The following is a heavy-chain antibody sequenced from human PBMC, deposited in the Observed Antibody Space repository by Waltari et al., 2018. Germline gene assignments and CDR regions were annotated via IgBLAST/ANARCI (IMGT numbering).Heavy chain of an antibody. Sequence: QMQLVQSGPEVKKPGTSVKVSCKASGFTFTSSAVQWVRQARGQRLEWIGWIVVGSGNTNYAQKFQERGTITRDMSTSTAYIELSSLRSEDTAGYYRAADQGLRLLEWLPNYYYYGMDVWGHGTTVTVS. CDR3: AADQGLRLLEWLPNYYYYGMDV. D-gene: IGHD3-3*01. CDR1: GFTFTSSA. V-gene: IGHV1-58*01. J-gene: IGHJ6*02. CDR2: IVVGSGNT.